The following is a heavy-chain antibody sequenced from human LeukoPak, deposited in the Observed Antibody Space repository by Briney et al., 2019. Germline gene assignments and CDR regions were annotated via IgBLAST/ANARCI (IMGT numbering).Heavy chain of an antibody. CDR3: AREITLTGYKYGLGFNY. D-gene: IGHD2-15*01. V-gene: IGHV4-59*01. J-gene: IGHJ4*02. CDR2: IYYSGAT. CDR1: GGSISSYY. Sequence: SETLSLTCTVSGGSISSYYWSWIRQSPGMGLEWIGSIYYSGATVYNPSLKSRVIISADTSNDQFSLRLRSVTVADTAVYYCAREITLTGYKYGLGFNYWGQGTLVTVSS.